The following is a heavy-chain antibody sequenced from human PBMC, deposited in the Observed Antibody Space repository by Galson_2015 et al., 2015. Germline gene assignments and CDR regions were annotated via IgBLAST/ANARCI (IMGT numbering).Heavy chain of an antibody. CDR3: ARQILDYDFWSGDYPTNFDY. D-gene: IGHD3-3*01. CDR1: EFTFSSYY. CDR2: IGSTTTYI. V-gene: IGHV3-21*01. J-gene: IGHJ4*02. Sequence: SLRLSCAASEFTFSSYYMSWVRQAPGKGLEWVSSIGSTTTYIYYADSVKGRFTISRDNAKNSLYLQMNSLGAEDTAVYYCARQILDYDFWSGDYPTNFDYWGQGTLVTVSS.